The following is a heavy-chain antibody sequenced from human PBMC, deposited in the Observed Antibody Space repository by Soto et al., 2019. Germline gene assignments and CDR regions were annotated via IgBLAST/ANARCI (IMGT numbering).Heavy chain of an antibody. CDR3: GRGGGSPCHNHEFDF. Sequence: HVQLQESGPGLVKPSETLSLTCTVSGASITQYYWNWIRQSPGKGLEWIVSVSSTGSTVYNPSLTSRVTVSLDASKNRFSLTLNSVTAAETAVYHCGRGGGSPCHNHEFDFWGQGTLVTVSS. V-gene: IGHV4-59*01. CDR1: GASITQYY. J-gene: IGHJ4*02. D-gene: IGHD6-13*01. CDR2: VSSTGST.